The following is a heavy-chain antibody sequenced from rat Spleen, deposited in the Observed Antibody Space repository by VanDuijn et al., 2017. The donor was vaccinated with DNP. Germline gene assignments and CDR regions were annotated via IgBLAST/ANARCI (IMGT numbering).Heavy chain of an antibody. V-gene: IGHV5-22*01. J-gene: IGHJ2*01. Sequence: EVQLVESGGGLVQPGRSLKLSCAASGFTFSDYYMAWVRQAPTKGLEWVAYIRYDGGSTHYGDSVKGRFTISRDKAKSTLYLHMNSLRSEDMATYYCARWNSGHFDYWGQGVMVPVSS. CDR3: ARWNSGHFDY. D-gene: IGHD4-3*01. CDR1: GFTFSDYY. CDR2: IRYDGGST.